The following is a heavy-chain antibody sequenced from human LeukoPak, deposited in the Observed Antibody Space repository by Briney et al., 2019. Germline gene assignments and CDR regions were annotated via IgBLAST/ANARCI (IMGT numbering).Heavy chain of an antibody. J-gene: IGHJ6*02. CDR2: INSDGSST. V-gene: IGHV3-74*01. Sequence: GGSLRLSCAASGFTFSSYWMHWVRQAPGKGLVWVSRINSDGSSTSYADSVKGRFTISRDNAKNTLNLQMNSLRAEDTAVYYCASRIIAVGGMDVWGQGTTVTVSS. CDR3: ASRIIAVGGMDV. D-gene: IGHD6-19*01. CDR1: GFTFSSYW.